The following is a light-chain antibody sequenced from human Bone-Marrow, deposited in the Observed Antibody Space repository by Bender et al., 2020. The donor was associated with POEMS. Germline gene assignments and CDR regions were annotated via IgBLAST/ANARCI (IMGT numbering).Light chain of an antibody. V-gene: IGLV2-14*03. CDR2: NVH. J-gene: IGLJ2*01. CDR1: STDVGGYNY. Sequence: QSALTQAASVSGSPGQSITISCTGTSTDVGGYNYVSWYQQHPGNVPKLIIFNVHNRPSGVSNRFSGSKSGNTASLTISRLQAEDEADYYCSSYTSTSTLLFGGGTKLTVL. CDR3: SSYTSTSTLL.